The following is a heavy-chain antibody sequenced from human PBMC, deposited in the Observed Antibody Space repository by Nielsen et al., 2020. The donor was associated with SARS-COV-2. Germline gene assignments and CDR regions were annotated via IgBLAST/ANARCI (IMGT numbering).Heavy chain of an antibody. CDR1: GGTFSTYA. J-gene: IGHJ5*02. Sequence: SVKVSCKASGGTFSTYAISWVRQAPGQGLEWMGRINPILGIADYAQKFQGRVTITADKSASTAYLEVRSLRSDDTAVYYCASSAPPSGFNWFDPWGQGTLVTVSS. CDR2: INPILGIA. CDR3: ASSAPPSGFNWFDP. V-gene: IGHV1-69*04. D-gene: IGHD3-22*01.